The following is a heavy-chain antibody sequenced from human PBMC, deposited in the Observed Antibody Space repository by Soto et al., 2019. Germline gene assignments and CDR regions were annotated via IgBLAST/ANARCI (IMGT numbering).Heavy chain of an antibody. CDR3: ERDGRTGEPFDY. CDR1: GFTFSSYE. J-gene: IGHJ4*02. Sequence: EVQLVESGGGLVQPGGSLRLSCAASGFTFSSYEMNWVRQAPGKGMEWVSYISSSGRTIYYADSVKGRFTISRDNAKNSLYLQMNSLRAEDTAVYYCERDGRTGEPFDYWGQGPLVTVSS. D-gene: IGHD7-27*01. CDR2: ISSSGRTI. V-gene: IGHV3-48*03.